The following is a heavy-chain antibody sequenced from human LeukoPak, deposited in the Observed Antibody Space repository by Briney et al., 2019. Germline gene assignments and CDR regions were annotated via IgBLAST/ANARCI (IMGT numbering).Heavy chain of an antibody. CDR2: IGGGGINT. V-gene: IGHV3-23*01. D-gene: IGHD4-23*01. CDR3: AKMVGTVPSDY. CDR1: GFTVSTNY. J-gene: IGHJ4*02. Sequence: GGSLRLSCAASGFTVSTNYMSWVRQAPGKGLEWVSSIGGGGINTHYADSVQGRFTISRDNSRNTLFLQMNSLRAEDTAVYYCAKMVGTVPSDYWGQGTLVTVSS.